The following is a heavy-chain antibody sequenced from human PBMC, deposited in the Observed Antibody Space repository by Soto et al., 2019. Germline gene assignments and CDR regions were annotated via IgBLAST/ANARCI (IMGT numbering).Heavy chain of an antibody. CDR2: IYDSGTT. CDR3: ARAQSGARGVFDY. V-gene: IGHV4-59*01. J-gene: IGHJ4*02. D-gene: IGHD1-26*01. CDR1: GGSISSYY. Sequence: SETLSLTCTVSGGSISSYYWSWIRQPPGKGLEWIGYIYDSGTTKYNPSLKSRVTISVDTSKNQFSLKLTSVTAADTAVYYCARAQSGARGVFDYWGQGTLVTVSS.